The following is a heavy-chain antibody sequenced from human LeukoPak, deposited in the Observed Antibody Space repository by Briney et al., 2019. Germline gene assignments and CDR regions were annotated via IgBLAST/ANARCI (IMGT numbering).Heavy chain of an antibody. Sequence: PGGSLRLSCAASGVTPSGYWMHWARQAPGKGLVWVSLISPEGSGTTNADSVKGRCTISRANSKKTLYLKMKSLREENAALYNSSRVQAGRAGLMDVWGRGPTVTVS. V-gene: IGHV3-74*01. CDR2: ISPEGSGT. CDR3: SRVQAGRAGLMDV. D-gene: IGHD6-19*01. J-gene: IGHJ6*01. CDR1: GVTPSGYW.